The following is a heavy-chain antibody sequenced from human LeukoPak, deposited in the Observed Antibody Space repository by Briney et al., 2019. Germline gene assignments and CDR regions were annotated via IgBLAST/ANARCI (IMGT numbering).Heavy chain of an antibody. CDR2: ISGSGGST. J-gene: IGHJ4*02. V-gene: IGHV3-23*01. CDR1: GFTFSSYA. D-gene: IGHD5-24*01. CDR3: AKGFGGDGYNGDHFDY. Sequence: GGSLRLSCAASGFTFSSYAMSWVRQAPGKGLEWVSAISGSGGSTYYADSVKGRFTISRGNSKNSLYLQMSSLRTEDTALYYCAKGFGGDGYNGDHFDYWGQGTLVTVSS.